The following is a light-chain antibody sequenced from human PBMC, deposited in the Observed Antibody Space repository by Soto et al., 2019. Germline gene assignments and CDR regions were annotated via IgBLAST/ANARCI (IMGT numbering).Light chain of an antibody. J-gene: IGLJ1*01. CDR3: CSYARGSTYV. CDR2: EGS. Sequence: QSALTQPASVSGSPGQSITISCTGTSSDVGTYNLVSWYEQHPGKAPKLMIYEGSKRPSGVSNRFSGSKSGNTASLTISALQAEYEADYYCCSYARGSTYVFGTGTKLTVL. V-gene: IGLV2-23*01. CDR1: SSDVGTYNL.